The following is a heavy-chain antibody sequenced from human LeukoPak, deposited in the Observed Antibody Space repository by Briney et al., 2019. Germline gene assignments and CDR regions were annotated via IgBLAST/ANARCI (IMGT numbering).Heavy chain of an antibody. CDR2: IRRTVYGATA. D-gene: IGHD3-22*01. J-gene: IGHJ6*03. CDR3: TREEGDDSSGYSFYYYYMDV. Sequence: QPGRSLRLSCTASGFTFGDYGMSWVRQAPGKGLEWVGFIRRTVYGATAEYAASVKARFTISRDDSKSIAYLQMNSLKTEDTAVYFCTREEGDDSSGYSFYYYYMDVWGTGTTVTVS. CDR1: GFTFGDYG. V-gene: IGHV3-49*04.